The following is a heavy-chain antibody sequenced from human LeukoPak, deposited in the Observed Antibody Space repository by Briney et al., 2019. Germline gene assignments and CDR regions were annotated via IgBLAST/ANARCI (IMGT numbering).Heavy chain of an antibody. Sequence: ASVKVSCKVSGYTLTELSMHWVRQAPGKGLEWMGTFDPVDGERLYAQKFQGRLTMTEDTSTDTAYMELSSLRSEDTAVYYCATVYSYDSSAYYRLDYWGQGTLVTVSS. CDR2: FDPVDGER. V-gene: IGHV1-24*01. CDR3: ATVYSYDSSAYYRLDY. J-gene: IGHJ4*02. D-gene: IGHD3-22*01. CDR1: GYTLTELS.